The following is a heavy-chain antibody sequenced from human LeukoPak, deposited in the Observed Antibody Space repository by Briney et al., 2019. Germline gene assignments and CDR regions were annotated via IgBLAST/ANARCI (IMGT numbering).Heavy chain of an antibody. CDR3: ASGGSDVLRFLEWLLSSVAAFDI. D-gene: IGHD3-3*01. Sequence: SETLSLTCAVYGGSFSGYYWSWIRQPPGKGLEWIGEINHSGSTNYNPSLKSRVTISVDTSKNQFSLKLSSVTAADTAVYYCASGGSDVLRFLEWLLSSVAAFDIWGQGTMVTVSS. CDR1: GGSFSGYY. J-gene: IGHJ3*02. V-gene: IGHV4-34*01. CDR2: INHSGST.